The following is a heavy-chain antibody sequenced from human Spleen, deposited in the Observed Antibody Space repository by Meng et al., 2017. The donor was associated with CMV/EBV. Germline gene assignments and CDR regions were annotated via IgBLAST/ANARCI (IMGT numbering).Heavy chain of an antibody. D-gene: IGHD3-10*01. Sequence: GESLKISCVVSGVTVSSNYMSWVRQAPGMGLEWVAVIWNDGSDKKFADSVKGRFTISRDNAKNSLYLQMSSLRAEDTAVYYCARDEIIMIRGVMGYWGQGTLVTVSS. V-gene: IGHV3-33*08. CDR2: IWNDGSDK. J-gene: IGHJ4*02. CDR3: ARDEIIMIRGVMGY. CDR1: GVTVSSNY.